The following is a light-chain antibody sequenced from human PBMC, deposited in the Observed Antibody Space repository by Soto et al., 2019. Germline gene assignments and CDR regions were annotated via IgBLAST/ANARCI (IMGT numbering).Light chain of an antibody. CDR3: HQYDNLPQT. Sequence: IQMTQSPSSLSASVGDRVTITCQASQDIRDYLNWYQQKPGKPPKLLIYDASNLQTGVPSRFSGSGSGTDFTFTISSLQPEDIATYFCHQYDNLPQTFGPGTKVDIK. J-gene: IGKJ3*01. CDR2: DAS. CDR1: QDIRDY. V-gene: IGKV1-33*01.